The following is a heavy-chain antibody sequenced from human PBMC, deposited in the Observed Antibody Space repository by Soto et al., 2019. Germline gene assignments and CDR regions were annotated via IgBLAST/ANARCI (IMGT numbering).Heavy chain of an antibody. CDR3: ARREVATTNFDN. D-gene: IGHD5-12*01. CDR2: IYPGDSDI. CDR1: RYSFTNYW. Sequence: PGESLKISCKGSRYSFTNYWIAWVRQMPGKGLEWMGIIYPGDSDIRYNPSFQGQVTISADKSISTAYLQWSSLKASDTAMYYCARREVATTNFDNWGQGTLVTVSS. V-gene: IGHV5-51*01. J-gene: IGHJ4*02.